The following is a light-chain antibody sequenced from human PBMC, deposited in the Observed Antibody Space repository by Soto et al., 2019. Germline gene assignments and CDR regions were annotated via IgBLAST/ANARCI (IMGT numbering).Light chain of an antibody. J-gene: IGKJ1*01. CDR2: RTS. CDR1: QSISDW. CDR3: QQFNPYSLTWT. V-gene: IGKV1-5*03. Sequence: DIQMTQSPSTLSASVGDRVTITCRASQSISDWLAWYRQKPGKAPKLLIYRTSTLESGVPSRFSGSGSGTEFTLTISSLQPDDFATYYCQQFNPYSLTWTFGQGTKVDI.